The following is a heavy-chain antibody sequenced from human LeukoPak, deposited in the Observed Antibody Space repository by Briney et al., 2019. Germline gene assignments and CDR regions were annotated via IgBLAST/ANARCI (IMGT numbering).Heavy chain of an antibody. V-gene: IGHV3-11*01. D-gene: IGHD3-3*01. CDR2: ISSSGNTI. CDR1: GFTFSDYY. J-gene: IGHJ5*02. CDR3: AREVATGYDFWSGYYSDWFDP. Sequence: GGSLRLSCAASGFTFSDYYMGWIRQAPGKGLGWVSYISSSGNTIYYADSVKGRFTICRDNAKNSLYLQMNSLRAEDTAVYYCAREVATGYDFWSGYYSDWFDPWGQGTLVTVSS.